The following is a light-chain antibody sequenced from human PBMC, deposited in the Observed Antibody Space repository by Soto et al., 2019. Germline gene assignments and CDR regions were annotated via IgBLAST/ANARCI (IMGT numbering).Light chain of an antibody. CDR3: ASFARSQDPYVV. CDR1: STDIGGYDF. V-gene: IGLV2-8*01. Sequence: QSVLTQPPSASGSPGQSVTISCSGTSTDIGGYDFVSWYQQQPGKAPRLLIYEVYKLPAGVPDRFSGSKSGNTASLTVSGLQDEDEADYYCASFARSQDPYVVFGGGTALTVL. J-gene: IGLJ2*01. CDR2: EVY.